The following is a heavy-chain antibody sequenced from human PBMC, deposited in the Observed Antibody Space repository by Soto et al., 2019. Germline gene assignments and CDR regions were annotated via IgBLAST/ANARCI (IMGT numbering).Heavy chain of an antibody. CDR3: AKEGFDSGWKNWFDP. V-gene: IGHV3-30*18. J-gene: IGHJ5*02. D-gene: IGHD6-19*01. CDR1: GFTFSSYG. Sequence: QVQLVESGGGVVQPGRSLRLSCAASGFTFSSYGMHWVRQAPGKGPEWVAVISYDGSNKYYADSVKGRFTISRDNSKNTLYLQMNSLRAEDTAVYYCAKEGFDSGWKNWFDPWGQGTLVTVSS. CDR2: ISYDGSNK.